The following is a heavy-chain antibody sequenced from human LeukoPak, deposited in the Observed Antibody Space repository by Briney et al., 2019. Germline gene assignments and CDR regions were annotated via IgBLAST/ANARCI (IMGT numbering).Heavy chain of an antibody. CDR3: ARDGDSYDFLPGYYISRPLDY. CDR1: GYTFTRYG. V-gene: IGHV1-18*01. D-gene: IGHD3-9*01. CDR2: ISAYKGNT. J-gene: IGHJ4*02. Sequence: ASVKVSCKASGYTFTRYGISGVRQARGQGLEWMGWISAYKGNTNYAQKLQGRVTITTDTSTSTAYMELRNLRSDDTAVYYCARDGDSYDFLPGYYISRPLDYWGQGPLDTVSS.